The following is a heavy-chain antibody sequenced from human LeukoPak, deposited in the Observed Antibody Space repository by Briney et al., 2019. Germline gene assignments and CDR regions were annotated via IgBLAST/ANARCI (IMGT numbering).Heavy chain of an antibody. V-gene: IGHV3-21*01. Sequence: GGSLRLSCAASGFTFSSYSMNWVRQAPGKGLEWVSSISSSSSYIYYADSVKGRFTISRDNAKNSLYLQMNSLRAEDTAVYYCARVAGVDCLRSDAFDIWGQGTMVTVSS. CDR1: GFTFSSYS. CDR3: ARVAGVDCLRSDAFDI. J-gene: IGHJ3*02. CDR2: ISSSSSYI. D-gene: IGHD2-21*02.